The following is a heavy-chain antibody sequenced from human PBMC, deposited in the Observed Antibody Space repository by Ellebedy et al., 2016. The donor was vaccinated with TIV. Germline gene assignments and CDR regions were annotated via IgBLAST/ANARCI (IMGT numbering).Heavy chain of an antibody. CDR1: GGSFTGYS. J-gene: IGHJ4*02. CDR3: ARDEGTTETTYRFDY. Sequence: GSLRLXCTVSGGSFTGYSWSWIRQSAGKGLEWIGHIYPAGSTFYNPSLKRRVTMSIDTSKRQFSLKLSSVTAADTAVYYCARDEGTTETTYRFDYWGRGTLVTVSS. CDR2: IYPAGST. D-gene: IGHD4-17*01. V-gene: IGHV4-4*07.